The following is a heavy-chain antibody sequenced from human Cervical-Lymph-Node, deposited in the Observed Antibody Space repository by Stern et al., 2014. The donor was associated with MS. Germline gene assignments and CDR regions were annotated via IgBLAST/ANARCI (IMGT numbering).Heavy chain of an antibody. J-gene: IGHJ2*01. V-gene: IGHV1-69*06. CDR1: GDTFSNYA. D-gene: IGHD5-12*01. CDR3: ATDGGGYEVL. Sequence: VQLVASGAEVKKPGSSVKVSCKSSGDTFSNYAFSWVRQAPGRGLEWMGGIIPIFGTTNYAQRFPGRVTITADKSTTTAYMELSSLRSEDTAVYFCATDGGGYEVLWGRGTLVTVSS. CDR2: IIPIFGTT.